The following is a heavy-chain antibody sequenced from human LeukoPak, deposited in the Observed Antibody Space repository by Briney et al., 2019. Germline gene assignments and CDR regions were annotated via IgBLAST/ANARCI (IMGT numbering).Heavy chain of an antibody. J-gene: IGHJ5*02. CDR1: GGSISSYY. D-gene: IGHD1-26*01. V-gene: IGHV4-59*08. Sequence: SETLSLTCTVSGGSISSYYWSWIRQPPGKGLEWIGYIYYSGSTNYNPSLKSRVTISVDTSKNQFSLKLSSVTAADTAVYYCARLGSGSYSFDPWGQGTLVTVSS. CDR3: ARLGSGSYSFDP. CDR2: IYYSGST.